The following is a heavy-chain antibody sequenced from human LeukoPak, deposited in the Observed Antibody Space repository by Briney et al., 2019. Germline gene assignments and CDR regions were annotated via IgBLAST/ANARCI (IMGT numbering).Heavy chain of an antibody. CDR1: GFTFSTFS. CDR2: ITSSSDYI. V-gene: IGHV3-21*06. D-gene: IGHD2-21*01. CDR3: ARTGYSAFDI. J-gene: IGHJ3*02. Sequence: GGSLRLSCAASGFTFSTFSMNWVRQAPGKGLEWVSSITSSSDYIYYADSLQGRFTISRDSAKNSLYLQMNSLRDEDTAVYYCARTGYSAFDIWGQGTMVAVSS.